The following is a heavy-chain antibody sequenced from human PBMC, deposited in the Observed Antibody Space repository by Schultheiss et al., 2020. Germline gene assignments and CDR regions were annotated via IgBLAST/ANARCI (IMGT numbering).Heavy chain of an antibody. V-gene: IGHV3-74*01. CDR2: INSDGTST. CDR3: ARGNPGYSSSWHDY. CDR1: GFTLSSDW. D-gene: IGHD6-13*01. Sequence: GALRLSCAASGFTLSSDWMHWVRQAPGKGPMWVSRINSDGTSTAYADSVKGRFTISRDDAKNTLYLQMDSLRAEDTAVYYCARGNPGYSSSWHDYWGQGTLVTVSS. J-gene: IGHJ4*02.